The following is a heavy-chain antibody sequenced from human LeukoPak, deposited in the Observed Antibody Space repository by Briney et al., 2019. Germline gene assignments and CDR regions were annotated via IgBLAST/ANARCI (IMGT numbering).Heavy chain of an antibody. CDR3: ARVASSNSHYDY. J-gene: IGHJ4*02. CDR2: LSHIRAT. V-gene: IGHV4-38-2*02. D-gene: IGHD2/OR15-2a*01. CDR1: GSSITSVSY. Sequence: PSETLSLTCSVSGSSITSVSYWAWIRHAPEKGREWIGSLSHIRATYYNPSLTSRLRTSVDTYNNRFSLTLRSVTAADTAVYYCARVASSNSHYDYWGPGTLVTVSS.